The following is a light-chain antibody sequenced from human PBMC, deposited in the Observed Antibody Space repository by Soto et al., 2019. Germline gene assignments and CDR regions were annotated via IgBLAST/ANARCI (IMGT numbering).Light chain of an antibody. CDR1: QSIVSW. J-gene: IGKJ1*01. CDR2: KAS. CDR3: QQYMNFLGT. Sequence: DIQMTQSPSTLSASVGDRVIITCRASQSIVSWVAWYQQKPGKAPKLLIEKASSLQSGVPSRFSGSGSGTEFTLTISGLQPDDFATYYCQQYMNFLGTFGQGTKVEI. V-gene: IGKV1-5*03.